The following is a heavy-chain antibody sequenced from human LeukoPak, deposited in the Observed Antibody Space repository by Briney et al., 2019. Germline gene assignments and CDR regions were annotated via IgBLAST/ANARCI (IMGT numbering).Heavy chain of an antibody. D-gene: IGHD2-15*01. J-gene: IGHJ5*02. Sequence: ASVKVSCKASGYTFPAYYMHWVRQAPGQGLEWMGWINPNSGGTNYAQNFQGRVTMTRDMSISTADMELTRLRSDDTAVYYCARVGCSGGSCDSITWFDPWGPGSLVTVSS. CDR1: GYTFPAYY. CDR3: ARVGCSGGSCDSITWFDP. V-gene: IGHV1-2*02. CDR2: INPNSGGT.